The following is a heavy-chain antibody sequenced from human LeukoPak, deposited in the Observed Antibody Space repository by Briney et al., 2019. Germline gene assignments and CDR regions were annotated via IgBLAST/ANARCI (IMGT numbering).Heavy chain of an antibody. D-gene: IGHD6-13*01. V-gene: IGHV3-30-3*01. Sequence: GGSLRLSCAASGFTFSSYAMHWVRQAPGKGLEWVAVISYDGSNKYYADSVKGRFTISRDNSKNTLYLQMNSLRAEDTAVYYCAKGRPKAAASYGAFDIWGQGTMVTVSS. CDR1: GFTFSSYA. CDR3: AKGRPKAAASYGAFDI. J-gene: IGHJ3*02. CDR2: ISYDGSNK.